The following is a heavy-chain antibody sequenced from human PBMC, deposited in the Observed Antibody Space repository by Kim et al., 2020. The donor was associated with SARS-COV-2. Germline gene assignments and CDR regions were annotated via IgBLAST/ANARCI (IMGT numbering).Heavy chain of an antibody. Sequence: GGSLRLSCTASGFTFGDYAMSWVRQAPGKGLEWVGFIRSKAYGGTKEYAASLKGRFTISRDDSKSIAYLQMHSLKTEDTAVYYCTRDRGWVNWYFDLWGRGTLVTVSS. CDR2: IRSKAYGGTK. V-gene: IGHV3-49*04. CDR3: TRDRGWVNWYFDL. D-gene: IGHD6-19*01. J-gene: IGHJ2*01. CDR1: GFTFGDYA.